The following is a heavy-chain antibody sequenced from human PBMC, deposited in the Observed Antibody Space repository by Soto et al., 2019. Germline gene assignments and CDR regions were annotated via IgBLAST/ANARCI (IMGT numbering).Heavy chain of an antibody. J-gene: IGHJ6*02. CDR1: GFAFSSYA. CDR2: ISYDGNYI. CDR3: AIWILSATIAPYAMDV. V-gene: IGHV3-30*03. D-gene: IGHD2-21*01. Sequence: PGGSLSLSCEASGFAFSSYAMHWVRQAPGTGLEWVGVISYDGNYIYYADSVKGRFTISRDNSKNTLYVQVNSLRPEDTAVYYCAIWILSATIAPYAMDVWGQWTTVTVSS.